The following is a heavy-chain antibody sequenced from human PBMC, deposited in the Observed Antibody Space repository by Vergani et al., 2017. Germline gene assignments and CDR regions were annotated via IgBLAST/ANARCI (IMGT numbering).Heavy chain of an antibody. Sequence: QVLLVQSGAEVKKPGASVKVSCKASGYTFTGYYMHWVRQAPGQGLEWMGWINPKSGGTNYAQKFQGRVTMTRDTSISTAYMELSRLRSDDTAVYYCARGRRPVASSYYDSSGYYFSDYCDYRGQGTLVLVSS. CDR3: ARGRRPVASSYYDSSGYYFSDYCDY. CDR1: GYTFTGYY. V-gene: IGHV1-2*02. CDR2: INPKSGGT. J-gene: IGHJ4*02. D-gene: IGHD3-22*01.